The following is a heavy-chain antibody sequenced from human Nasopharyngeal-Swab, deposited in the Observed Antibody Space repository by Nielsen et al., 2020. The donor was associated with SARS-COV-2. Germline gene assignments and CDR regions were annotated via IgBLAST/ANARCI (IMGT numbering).Heavy chain of an antibody. CDR1: GFTFSSYE. J-gene: IGHJ6*02. Sequence: GESLKISCAASGFTFSSYEMNWVRQAPGKGLEWVSYISSSGSTIYYADSVKGRFTISRDNAKNSLYLQMNSLRAEDTAVYYCARDYGDYERMQYYYCYGMDVWGQGTTVTVSS. CDR2: ISSSGSTI. D-gene: IGHD4-17*01. CDR3: ARDYGDYERMQYYYCYGMDV. V-gene: IGHV3-48*03.